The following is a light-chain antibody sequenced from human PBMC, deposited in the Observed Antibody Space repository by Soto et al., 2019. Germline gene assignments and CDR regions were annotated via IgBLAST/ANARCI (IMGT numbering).Light chain of an antibody. V-gene: IGKV1-39*01. Sequence: DIQMTQSPSSLSVSVGDRVTITCRASQSISGFLNWYQQKPGKAPKFLIFAASNLQSDVPSRFSGSGTETEFTLTISSLQLEDFGTYYCQQSYTVPITFGQGTRLEIK. CDR3: QQSYTVPIT. J-gene: IGKJ5*01. CDR1: QSISGF. CDR2: AAS.